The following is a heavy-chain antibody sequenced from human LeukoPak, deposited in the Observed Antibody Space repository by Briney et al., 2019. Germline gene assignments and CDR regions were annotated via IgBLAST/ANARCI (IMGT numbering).Heavy chain of an antibody. D-gene: IGHD6-13*01. Sequence: GGSLRLSCAASGFTFDDHAMYWVRQAPGKGLEWVSFISSSSSYIYYADSVKGRFTISRDNAKNSLYLQMNSLRAEDTAVYYCARESIAAAGGGTVYWGQGTLVTVSS. V-gene: IGHV3-21*01. CDR2: ISSSSSYI. CDR3: ARESIAAAGGGTVY. J-gene: IGHJ4*02. CDR1: GFTFDDHA.